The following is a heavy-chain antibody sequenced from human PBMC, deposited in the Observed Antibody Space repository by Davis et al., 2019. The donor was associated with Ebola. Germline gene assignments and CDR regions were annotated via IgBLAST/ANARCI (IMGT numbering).Heavy chain of an antibody. Sequence: ESLKTLCKGPGYSLTSYWISWVRQMPGKGLEWVGRIDPSDSYTNYSPSFQGHVTIAADKSISTAYLQWSSLKASDTAMYYCARLSVRGALRDDYWGQGTLVTVSS. V-gene: IGHV5-10-1*01. CDR3: ARLSVRGALRDDY. CDR2: IDPSDSYT. D-gene: IGHD3-10*01. CDR1: GYSLTSYW. J-gene: IGHJ4*02.